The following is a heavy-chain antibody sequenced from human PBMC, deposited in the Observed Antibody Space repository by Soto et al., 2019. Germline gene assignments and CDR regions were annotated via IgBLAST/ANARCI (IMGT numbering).Heavy chain of an antibody. CDR2: IYTSGST. D-gene: IGHD6-13*01. J-gene: IGHJ5*02. V-gene: IGHV4-4*07. Sequence: SETLSLTCTVSGGSISSYYWSWIRQPAGKGLEWIGRIYTSGSTTYNPSLKSRVTMSVDTSKNQFSLKLSSVTAADTALYYCARGPSRVAAAGTMRFDPWCQGTLVTVSS. CDR3: ARGPSRVAAAGTMRFDP. CDR1: GGSISSYY.